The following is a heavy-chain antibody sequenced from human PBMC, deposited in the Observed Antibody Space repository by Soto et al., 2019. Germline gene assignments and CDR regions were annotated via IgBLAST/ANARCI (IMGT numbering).Heavy chain of an antibody. J-gene: IGHJ4*02. CDR2: IGDSGDDT. Sequence: GGSLRLSCAASGFIISDYAMSWVRQAPGKGLEWVSGIGDSGDDTYYTDSVKGRFTISRDISGNTLHLQMNSLRVEDTAVYYCAKEVIRRFDFHSWGQGTLGTVSS. V-gene: IGHV3-23*01. D-gene: IGHD2-21*01. CDR3: AKEVIRRFDFHS. CDR1: GFIISDYA.